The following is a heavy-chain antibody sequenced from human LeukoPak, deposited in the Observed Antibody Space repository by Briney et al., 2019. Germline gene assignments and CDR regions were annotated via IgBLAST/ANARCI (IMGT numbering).Heavy chain of an antibody. V-gene: IGHV3-48*03. J-gene: IGHJ4*02. CDR3: FIIKVGGDY. CDR2: ISSSGSTI. Sequence: GGSLRLSCAASGFTFSSYEMNWVRQAPGKGLEWVSYISSSGSTIYYADSVKGRFTISRDNAKNSLYLQMNSLRAEDTAVYYCFIIKVGGDYWGQGTLVTVSS. CDR1: GFTFSSYE.